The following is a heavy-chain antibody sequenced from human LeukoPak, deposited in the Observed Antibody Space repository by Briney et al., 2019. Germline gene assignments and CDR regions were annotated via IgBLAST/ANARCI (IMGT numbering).Heavy chain of an antibody. CDR1: GFIVSSNY. CDR3: ARDYYYGSGPTGFDP. Sequence: GGSLRLSCAASGFIVSSNYMSWVRQAPGKGLEWVSVIYSGRGTNYADSVKGRFTISRDNAKNSLYLQMNSLRAEDTAVYYCARDYYYGSGPTGFDPWGQGTLVTVSS. J-gene: IGHJ5*02. CDR2: IYSGRGT. V-gene: IGHV3-66*01. D-gene: IGHD3-10*01.